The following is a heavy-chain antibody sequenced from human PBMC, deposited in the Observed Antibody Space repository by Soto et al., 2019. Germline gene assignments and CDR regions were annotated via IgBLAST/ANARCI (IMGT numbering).Heavy chain of an antibody. CDR3: LFDY. D-gene: IGHD3-10*01. Sequence: HLQLQESGPGLVKPSETLSLTCTVSDDSITSGAYYWGLIRQPPGKGLEWIGTIQYRGSTYSNPSLKSRVTMSLDTSKNQCSRRLTSVCAGMFWFGDLLFDYWGQGTLVTVSS. V-gene: IGHV4-39*01. J-gene: IGHJ4*02. CDR2: IQYRGST. CDR1: DDSITSGAYY.